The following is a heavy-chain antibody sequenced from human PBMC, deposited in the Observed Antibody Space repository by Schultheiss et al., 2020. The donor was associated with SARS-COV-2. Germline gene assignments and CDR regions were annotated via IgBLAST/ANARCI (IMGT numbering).Heavy chain of an antibody. Sequence: SVKVSCKASGFTFTSSAVQWVRQARGQRLEWIGWIVVGSGNTNYAQKFQGRVTITADKSTSTAYMELSSLRFEDTALFYCAADWNYGYFDYWGQGTLVTVSS. D-gene: IGHD1-7*01. CDR3: AADWNYGYFDY. CDR2: IVVGSGNT. CDR1: GFTFTSSA. V-gene: IGHV1-58*01. J-gene: IGHJ4*01.